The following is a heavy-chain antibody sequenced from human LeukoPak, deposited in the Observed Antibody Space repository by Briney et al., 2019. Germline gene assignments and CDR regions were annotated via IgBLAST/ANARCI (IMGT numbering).Heavy chain of an antibody. Sequence: ASVKVSCKASGYTFTGYYMHWVRQAPGQGLEWMGWINPNSGGTNYAQKFQGRVTMTRDTSISTAYMELSRLRSDDTAVYYCARDQDIVVVVAALRQREMGGFDHWGQGTLVTVSS. CDR1: GYTFTGYY. CDR3: ARDQDIVVVVAALRQREMGGFDH. CDR2: INPNSGGT. D-gene: IGHD2-15*01. J-gene: IGHJ5*02. V-gene: IGHV1-2*02.